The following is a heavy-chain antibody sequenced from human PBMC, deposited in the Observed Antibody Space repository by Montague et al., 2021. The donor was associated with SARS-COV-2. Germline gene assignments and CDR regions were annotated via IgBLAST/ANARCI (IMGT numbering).Heavy chain of an antibody. V-gene: IGHV3-48*03. CDR1: GFNFFNFD. J-gene: IGHJ4*02. CDR3: ATNKYCTLHDCLHGRHYFDH. D-gene: IGHD2-8*01. Sequence: SLRLSCAASGFNFFNFDMAWVRQAPGRGLEWISDISSSGATILYADSLKGRFTISRDNILKSLYLQMSSLRAEDTAVYYCATNKYCTLHDCLHGRHYFDHWGQGTLVTVSS. CDR2: ISSSGATI.